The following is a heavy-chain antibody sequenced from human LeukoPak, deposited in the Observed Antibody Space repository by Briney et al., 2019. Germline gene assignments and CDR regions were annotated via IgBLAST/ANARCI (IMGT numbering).Heavy chain of an antibody. J-gene: IGHJ4*02. V-gene: IGHV1-2*02. D-gene: IGHD3-22*01. Sequence: ASVTVSFTSSGYTFTCYYMHWVRHAPGQGHEWMGWINPNSGGTNYAQKFQGRVTMTRDTSISTAYMELSKLTYDDTAVYNCARCYDSSGYPIDYWGQGTLVTVSS. CDR3: ARCYDSSGYPIDY. CDR2: INPNSGGT. CDR1: GYTFTCYY.